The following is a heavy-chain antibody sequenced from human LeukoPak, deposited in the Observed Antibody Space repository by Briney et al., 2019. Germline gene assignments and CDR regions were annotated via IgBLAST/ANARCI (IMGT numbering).Heavy chain of an antibody. Sequence: PGGSLRLSCAASGFTFSSYGMHWVRQAPGKGLEWVAFIRYDGSNKFYADSVKGRFTISRDNSKNTLYLQMNSLRAEDTAVYYCAKVELKYQLLSHLDYWGQGTLVTVSS. CDR1: GFTFSSYG. J-gene: IGHJ4*02. CDR2: IRYDGSNK. V-gene: IGHV3-30*02. CDR3: AKVELKYQLLSHLDY. D-gene: IGHD2-2*01.